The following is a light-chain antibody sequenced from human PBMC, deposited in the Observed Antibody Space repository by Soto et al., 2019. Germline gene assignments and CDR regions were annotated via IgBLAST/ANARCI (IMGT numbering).Light chain of an antibody. Sequence: DVQMTQSPSSLFASIGDRVTITCRASQTISNYLNWYRQKPGKAPELLIYAASSLHSGVPSRFSGSGSGTDFTLTISSLQPEDFATYSCQQSNFFPWMFGQGTKVE. CDR1: QTISNY. CDR3: QQSNFFPWM. CDR2: AAS. V-gene: IGKV1-39*01. J-gene: IGKJ1*01.